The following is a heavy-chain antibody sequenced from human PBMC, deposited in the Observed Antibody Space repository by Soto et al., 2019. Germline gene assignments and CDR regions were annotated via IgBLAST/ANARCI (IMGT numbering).Heavy chain of an antibody. CDR3: AISYDSPGGP. J-gene: IGHJ5*02. V-gene: IGHV3-30*03. CDR2: ISYDGSNK. CDR1: GFTFSSYG. D-gene: IGHD3-3*01. Sequence: GSLRLSCAASGFTFSSYGMHWVRQAPGKGLEWVAVISYDGSNKYYADSVKGRFTISRDNAKNSLYLQMNSLRVEDTAVYYCAISYDSPGGPWGQGTLVTVSS.